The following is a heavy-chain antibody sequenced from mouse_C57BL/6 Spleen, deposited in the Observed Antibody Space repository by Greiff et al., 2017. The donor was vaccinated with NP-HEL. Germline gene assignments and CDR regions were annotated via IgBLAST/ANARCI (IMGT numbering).Heavy chain of an antibody. CDR2: IYPGSGST. D-gene: IGHD1-1*01. V-gene: IGHV1-55*01. CDR1: GYTFTSYW. J-gene: IGHJ1*03. CDR3: ARGVITTVVAHWYFDV. Sequence: QVHVKQPGAELVKPGASVKMSCKASGYTFTSYWITWVKQRPGQGLEWIGDIYPGSGSTNYNEKFKGKATLTVDTSSSTAYMQLSSLTSEDSAVYYCARGVITTVVAHWYFDVWGTGTTVTVSS.